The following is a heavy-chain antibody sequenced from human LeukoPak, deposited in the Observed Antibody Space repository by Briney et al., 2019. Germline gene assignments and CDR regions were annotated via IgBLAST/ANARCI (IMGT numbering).Heavy chain of an antibody. D-gene: IGHD5-18*01. Sequence: GGSLRLSCAASGFTFSTYAMTWVRQAPGQGLEWVSSISGSGSGTYYADSVKGRFTISRDNSKNTLYLQMNSLRAEDTAVYYCARGFTAMVTGFDYWGQGTLVTVSS. CDR1: GFTFSTYA. J-gene: IGHJ4*02. CDR2: ISGSGSGT. CDR3: ARGFTAMVTGFDY. V-gene: IGHV3-23*01.